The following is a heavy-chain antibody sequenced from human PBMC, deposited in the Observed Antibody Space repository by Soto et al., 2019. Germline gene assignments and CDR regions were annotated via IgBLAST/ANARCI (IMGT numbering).Heavy chain of an antibody. D-gene: IGHD6-6*01. Sequence: QVQLQQWGAGLLKPSETLSLTCAVYGGSFSGYYWSWIRKPPGKGLEWIGEINHSGSTHYNTSLKSLVTISEDTSENQFSLKLSSVTAADSAVYYCARLRIAARHRWFDPWGQGTLGTVSS. CDR2: INHSGST. CDR1: GGSFSGYY. V-gene: IGHV4-34*01. J-gene: IGHJ5*01. CDR3: ARLRIAARHRWFDP.